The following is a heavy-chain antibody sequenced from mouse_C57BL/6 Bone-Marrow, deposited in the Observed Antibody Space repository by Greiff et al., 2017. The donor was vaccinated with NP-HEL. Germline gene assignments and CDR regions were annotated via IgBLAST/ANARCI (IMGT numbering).Heavy chain of an antibody. Sequence: QVHVKQPGAELVRPGTSVKLSCKASGYTFTSYWMHWVKQRPGQGLEWIGVIDPSDSYTNYSQKFKGKATLTVDTSSSTAYMQLSSLTSEDSAVYYCAHRGFAYWGQGTLVTVSA. CDR2: IDPSDSYT. CDR3: AHRGFAY. CDR1: GYTFTSYW. J-gene: IGHJ3*01. V-gene: IGHV1-59*01.